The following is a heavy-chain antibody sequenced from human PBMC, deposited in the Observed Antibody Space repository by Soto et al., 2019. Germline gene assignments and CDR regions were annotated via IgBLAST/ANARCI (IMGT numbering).Heavy chain of an antibody. J-gene: IGHJ4*02. V-gene: IGHV1-18*01. CDR1: GYTFTSYG. CDR2: ISAYNGNT. CDR3: ARGYYDSSGTNYFDY. D-gene: IGHD3-22*01. Sequence: QVQLVQSGAEVKKPGASVKVSCKASGYTFTSYGISWVRQAPGQGLEWMGWISAYNGNTNYAQKLQGRVTMTTDTSXXTAHMGLRSLRSDDTAVYYCARGYYDSSGTNYFDYWGQGTLVTVSS.